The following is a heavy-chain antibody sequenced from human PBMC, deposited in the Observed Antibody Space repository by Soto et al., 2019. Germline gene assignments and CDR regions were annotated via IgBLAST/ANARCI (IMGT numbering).Heavy chain of an antibody. V-gene: IGHV3-30*18. D-gene: IGHD6-19*01. Sequence: QVQLVESGGGVVQPGRSLRLSCAASGFTFSTYGMHWVRQAPGKGLEWVAVMSYDGSDKDYADSVKGRFSISRDNSKNTLYLQMDSLRAEDTAVYYWAKDPYRSGWNYGDSWGQGTLVTVSS. CDR1: GFTFSTYG. J-gene: IGHJ4*02. CDR3: AKDPYRSGWNYGDS. CDR2: MSYDGSDK.